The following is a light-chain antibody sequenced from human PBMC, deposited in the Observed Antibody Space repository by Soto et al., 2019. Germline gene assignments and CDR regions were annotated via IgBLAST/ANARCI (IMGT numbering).Light chain of an antibody. CDR3: QQYKNWPPWT. V-gene: IGKV3-15*01. Sequence: EIVKTQSPAALSVSPGEKATLSCRASQSVSDNLAWYQQKPGQAPRLLIFGTSTRATGIPARFSGSGSGTELTLTISSLQSEDFAVYYCQQYKNWPPWTFGQGTKVDIK. CDR2: GTS. J-gene: IGKJ1*01. CDR1: QSVSDN.